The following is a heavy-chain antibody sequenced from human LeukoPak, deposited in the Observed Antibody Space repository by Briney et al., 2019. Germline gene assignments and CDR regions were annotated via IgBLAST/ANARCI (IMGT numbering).Heavy chain of an antibody. D-gene: IGHD3-3*01. J-gene: IGHJ4*02. CDR1: GFTFTSYW. V-gene: IGHV3-7*01. CDR3: ARGHYDLRL. Sequence: GGSLRLSCAVSGFTFTSYWMSWVRQAPGKGLEWVANINQDGSEKYYVDSAKGRFTISRDNAKNSLYLQVNSLRAEDTAVYYCARGHYDLRLWGQGTLVTVSS. CDR2: INQDGSEK.